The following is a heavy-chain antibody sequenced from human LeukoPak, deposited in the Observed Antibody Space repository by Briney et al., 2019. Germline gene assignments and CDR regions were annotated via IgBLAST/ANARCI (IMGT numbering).Heavy chain of an antibody. CDR3: ARGSDYYDSSVYFQH. CDR2: INHSGST. V-gene: IGHV4-34*01. D-gene: IGHD3-22*01. J-gene: IGHJ1*01. CDR1: GGSFSGYY. Sequence: PSETLSLTCAVYGGSFSGYYWSWIRQPPGKGLEWIGGINHSGSTNYNPSLKSRVTISVDTSKNQFSLKLSSVTAADTAVYYCARGSDYYDSSVYFQHWGQGTLVTVSS.